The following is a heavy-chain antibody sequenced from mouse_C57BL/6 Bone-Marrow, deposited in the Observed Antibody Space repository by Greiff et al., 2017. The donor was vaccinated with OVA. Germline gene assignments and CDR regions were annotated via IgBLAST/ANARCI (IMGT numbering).Heavy chain of an antibody. Sequence: QVQLQQSGPELVKPGASVKISCKASGYAFSSSWMNWVKQRPGKGLEWIGRIYPGDGDTNYNGKFKGKATLTADKSSSTAYMQLSSLTSEDSAVYFCARGYDGSSYRDYAMDYWGQGTSVTVSS. CDR3: ARGYDGSSYRDYAMDY. J-gene: IGHJ4*01. D-gene: IGHD1-1*01. CDR2: IYPGDGDT. V-gene: IGHV1-82*01. CDR1: GYAFSSSW.